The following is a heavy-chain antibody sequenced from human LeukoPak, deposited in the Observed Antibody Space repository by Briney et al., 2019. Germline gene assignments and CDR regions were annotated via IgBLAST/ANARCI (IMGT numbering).Heavy chain of an antibody. D-gene: IGHD6-13*01. CDR1: GFTFSSYA. CDR3: ARGYGYRSSWLEY. V-gene: IGHV3-48*04. Sequence: GGSLRLSCAASGFTFSSYAMGWVRQAPGKGLEWVSYISSSSSTIYYADSVKGRFTISRDNAKNSLYLQMNSLRAEDTAVYYCARGYGYRSSWLEYWGQGTLVTVSS. J-gene: IGHJ4*02. CDR2: ISSSSSTI.